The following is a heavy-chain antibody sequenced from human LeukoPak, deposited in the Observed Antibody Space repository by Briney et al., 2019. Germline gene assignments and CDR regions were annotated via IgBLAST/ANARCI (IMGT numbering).Heavy chain of an antibody. CDR3: ARAPYGSATNNYYMDV. J-gene: IGHJ6*03. CDR2: IYYSGST. Sequence: SETLSLSCTVSGGSISSYYWSWIRQPPGKGLEWIGYIYYSGSTNHNPSLKSRVTISVDTSKNQFSLKLSSVTAADTAVYYCARAPYGSATNNYYMDVWGKGTTVTVSS. V-gene: IGHV4-59*08. D-gene: IGHD3-10*01. CDR1: GGSISSYY.